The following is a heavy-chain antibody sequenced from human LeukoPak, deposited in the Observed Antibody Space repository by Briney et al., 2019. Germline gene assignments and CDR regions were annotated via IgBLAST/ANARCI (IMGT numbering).Heavy chain of an antibody. V-gene: IGHV1-18*01. CDR2: ISANNGNT. CDR1: GGTFSSYA. CDR3: ARDMPSYYYDSGKNL. Sequence: ASVKVSCKASGGTFSSYAISWVRQAPGQGLEWMGWISANNGNTNYAQKLQGRVTMTTDTSTSTAYMELRSLRSDDTAVYYCARDMPSYYYDSGKNLWGQGTLVTVSA. D-gene: IGHD3-10*01. J-gene: IGHJ5*02.